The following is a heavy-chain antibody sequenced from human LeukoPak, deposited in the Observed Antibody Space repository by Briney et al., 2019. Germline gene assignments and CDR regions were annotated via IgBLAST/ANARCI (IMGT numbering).Heavy chain of an antibody. CDR2: IRSSGSTI. CDR3: ARMNYISSGWGAPFDY. V-gene: IGHV3-48*04. D-gene: IGHD1-7*01. J-gene: IGHJ4*02. CDR1: GFTFSSYA. Sequence: PGGSLRLSCAASGFTFSSYAMNWVRQAPGKGLEWISYIRSSGSTIYYADSMKGRFTISRDNAKNSLYLQMNSLRAEDTAVYYCARMNYISSGWGAPFDYWGQGTLVTVSS.